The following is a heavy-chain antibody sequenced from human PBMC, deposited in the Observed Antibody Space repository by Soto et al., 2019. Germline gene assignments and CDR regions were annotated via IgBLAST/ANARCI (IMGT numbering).Heavy chain of an antibody. Sequence: QVQLVESGGRVVQPGRSLRLSCATSGFNFYSHGMHWVRQSPGKGLEWVAVISYDGSNKYYMESVKGRFTISRDNSKNKLSLQMNSLRAEDTAVYYCAKDLSGVTVIDATQGFDSWGQGTLVTVSS. J-gene: IGHJ4*02. V-gene: IGHV3-30*18. CDR1: GFNFYSHG. CDR3: AKDLSGVTVIDATQGFDS. CDR2: ISYDGSNK. D-gene: IGHD2-15*01.